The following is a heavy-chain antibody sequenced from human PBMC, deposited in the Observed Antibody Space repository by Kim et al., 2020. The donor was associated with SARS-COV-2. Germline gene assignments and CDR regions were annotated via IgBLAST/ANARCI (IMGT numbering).Heavy chain of an antibody. D-gene: IGHD2-21*01. Sequence: GGSLRPSCVASGFTFDTYAMSWVRQAPGKGLEWVSVISGGAVNKFYADSVRGRFTISRDNSKNTLYLQMNSLRDEDTALYYCAKMVIMDGYNYFYYYAMDVWGQGTTVTDSS. CDR1: GFTFDTYA. V-gene: IGHV3-23*01. CDR3: AKMVIMDGYNYFYYYAMDV. CDR2: ISGGAVNK. J-gene: IGHJ6*02.